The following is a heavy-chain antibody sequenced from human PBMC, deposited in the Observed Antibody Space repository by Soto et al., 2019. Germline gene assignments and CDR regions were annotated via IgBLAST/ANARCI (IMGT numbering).Heavy chain of an antibody. Sequence: GESLKISCKGSGYSFTSYWIGWVRQMPGKGLEWMGIIYPGDSDTRYSPSFQGQVTISADKSISTAYLQWSSLKASDTAMYYCATIKSPDDYGDYVFDYWGQGTLVTVSS. V-gene: IGHV5-51*01. CDR1: GYSFTSYW. D-gene: IGHD4-17*01. CDR3: ATIKSPDDYGDYVFDY. CDR2: IYPGDSDT. J-gene: IGHJ4*02.